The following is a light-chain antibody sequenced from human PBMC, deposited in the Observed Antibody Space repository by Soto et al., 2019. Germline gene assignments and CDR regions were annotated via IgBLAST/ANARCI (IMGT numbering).Light chain of an antibody. V-gene: IGLV1-40*01. J-gene: IGLJ2*01. Sequence: QSVLTQPPSVSGAPGQRVTISCTGSSSNIGAGYNVHWYQQLPGTAPKLLIYGNINRPSGVPDRFSGSKSGTSASLAITGLQAEDEADHYCQSYDSSLSVVFGGGTQLTVL. CDR1: SSNIGAGYN. CDR2: GNI. CDR3: QSYDSSLSVV.